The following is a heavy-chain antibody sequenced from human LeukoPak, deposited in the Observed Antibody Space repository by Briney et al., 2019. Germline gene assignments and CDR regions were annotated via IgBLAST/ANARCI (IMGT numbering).Heavy chain of an antibody. CDR2: IYNSEST. J-gene: IGHJ3*02. D-gene: IGHD2-15*01. CDR3: ARHCSGGTCPLSFYAFDI. CDR1: GGSISIFY. V-gene: IGHV4-59*08. Sequence: SETLSLTCTVSGGSISIFYWSWIRQPPGKGLEWIGYIYNSESTNYNPSLKSGVTISVDTSKNQFSLMLTSVTASDTAMYYCARHCSGGTCPLSFYAFDIWGQGTMVTVSS.